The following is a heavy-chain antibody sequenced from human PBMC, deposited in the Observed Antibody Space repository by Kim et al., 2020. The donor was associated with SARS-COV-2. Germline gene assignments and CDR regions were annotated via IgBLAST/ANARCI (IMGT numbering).Heavy chain of an antibody. V-gene: IGHV3-9*02. CDR2: ISWNSGSI. CDR1: GFTSDDYA. Sequence: GGSLRLSCAASGFTSDDYAMHWVRQAPGKGLEWVSGISWNSGSIGYADSVKGRFTISRDNAKNSLYLQMNSLRAEDTALYYCAKDSRGGYSSGWFRAFDIWGQGTMVTVSS. CDR3: AKDSRGGYSSGWFRAFDI. D-gene: IGHD6-19*01. J-gene: IGHJ3*02.